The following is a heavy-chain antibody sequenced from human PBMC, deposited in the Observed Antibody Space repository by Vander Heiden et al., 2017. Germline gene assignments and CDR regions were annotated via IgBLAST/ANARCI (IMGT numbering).Heavy chain of an antibody. CDR3: ARAPQLKVVRGVISYYYYGMDV. CDR1: GYTFTSYD. J-gene: IGHJ6*02. Sequence: QVQLVQSGAEVKKPGASVKVSCKASGYTFTSYDIHWVRQATGQGLEWMGWMNPNSGNTGYAQKFQGRVTMTRNTSISTAYMELSSLRSEDTAVYYCARAPQLKVVRGVISYYYYGMDVWGQGTTVTVSS. D-gene: IGHD3-10*01. CDR2: MNPNSGNT. V-gene: IGHV1-8*01.